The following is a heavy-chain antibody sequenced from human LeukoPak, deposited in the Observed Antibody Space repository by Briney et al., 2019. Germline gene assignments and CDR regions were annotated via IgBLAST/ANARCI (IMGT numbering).Heavy chain of an antibody. CDR2: ISYDGTNK. Sequence: GGSLRLSCAASGFSFSSYAMHWVRQAPGKGLEWVAIISYDGTNKYYADSVKGRFTISRDNSKNTLYLQMNSLRTEDTAVYYCVRDDEGDVWGQGTTVTVSS. J-gene: IGHJ6*02. V-gene: IGHV3-30-3*01. CDR1: GFSFSSYA. CDR3: VRDDEGDV.